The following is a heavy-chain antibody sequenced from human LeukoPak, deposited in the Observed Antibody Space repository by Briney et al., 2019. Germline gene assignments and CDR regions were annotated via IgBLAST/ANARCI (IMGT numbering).Heavy chain of an antibody. V-gene: IGHV4-59*01. CDR3: ARETMIVGIDY. CDR2: IHYSGST. J-gene: IGHJ4*02. CDR1: GGSISSYY. Sequence: PSETLSLTCTVSGGSISSYYWSWIRQPPGKGLGWIGYIHYSGSTNYNPSLKSRVTISVDTSKNQFSLKLSSVTAADTAVYYCARETMIVGIDYWGQGTLVTVSS. D-gene: IGHD3-22*01.